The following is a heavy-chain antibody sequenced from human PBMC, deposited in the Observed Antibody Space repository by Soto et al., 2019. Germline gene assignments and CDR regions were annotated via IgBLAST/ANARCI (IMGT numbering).Heavy chain of an antibody. CDR1: GYTFTSYG. CDR2: ISAYDGNT. J-gene: IGHJ4*02. D-gene: IGHD6-19*01. Sequence: GASVKVSCKASGYTFTSYGISWVRQAPGQGLEWMGWISAYDGNTNYAQKLQGRVTMTTDTSTSTAYMELRSLRSDDTAVYYCARDIAVAGTEYFDYWGQGTLVTVSS. V-gene: IGHV1-18*01. CDR3: ARDIAVAGTEYFDY.